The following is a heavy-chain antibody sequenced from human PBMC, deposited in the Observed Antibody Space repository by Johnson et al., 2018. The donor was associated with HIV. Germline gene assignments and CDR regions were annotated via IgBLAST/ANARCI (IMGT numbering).Heavy chain of an antibody. J-gene: IGHJ3*02. V-gene: IGHV3-23*04. CDR1: GFTFSSYA. Sequence: VQLVESGGGLVQRGGSLRLSCIASGFTFSSYAMSWVRQAPGKGLEWVSAISGSAGITYYADSVEGRFTISRDNSRNSLFLQMNSLRAEDTAVYYCARIPGSGWEHDAFDIWGQGTLVTVSS. D-gene: IGHD6-19*01. CDR3: ARIPGSGWEHDAFDI. CDR2: ISGSAGIT.